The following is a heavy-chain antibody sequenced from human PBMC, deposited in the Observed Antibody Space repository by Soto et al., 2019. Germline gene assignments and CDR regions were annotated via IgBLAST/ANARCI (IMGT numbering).Heavy chain of an antibody. CDR1: GFTFRDYN. CDR3: AIGLGGSSGCFDY. D-gene: IGHD6-19*01. V-gene: IGHV3-21*01. CDR2: ISSTSSYI. J-gene: IGHJ4*02. Sequence: EVQLVQSGGGLVKPGGSLRVSCVASGFTFRDYNMNWVRQAPGKGLEWVSSISSTSSYIYYADSVEGRFTISRDNAKNSLFRQMNSLRAEDTAVYYCAIGLGGSSGCFDYWGQGTLVTVSS.